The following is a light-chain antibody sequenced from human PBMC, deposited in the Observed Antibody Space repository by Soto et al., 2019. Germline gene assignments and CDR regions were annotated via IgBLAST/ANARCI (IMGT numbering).Light chain of an antibody. CDR1: QSVSSN. CDR3: QQYNNWPPWT. J-gene: IGKJ1*01. CDR2: GAS. V-gene: IGKV3-15*01. Sequence: RVMTQAPATLSVSSGARGTLSCRASQSVSSNLAWYQQKPGQAPRLLIYGASTRATGIPARFSGSGSGTEFTLTISSLQSEDFAVYDCQQYNNWPPWTFGQGTKVDIK.